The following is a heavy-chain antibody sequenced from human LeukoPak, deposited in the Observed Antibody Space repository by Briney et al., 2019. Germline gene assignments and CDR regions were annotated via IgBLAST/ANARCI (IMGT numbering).Heavy chain of an antibody. CDR2: ISSSSSYI. CDR1: GFTFSSYS. Sequence: PGGSLRLSCAASGFTFSSYSMNWVRQAPGKGLEWVSSISSSSSYIYYADSVKGRFTISRDNAKNSLYLQMNSLRAEDTAVYYRARAKRGYSYGYYHYFDYWGQGTLVTVSS. V-gene: IGHV3-21*04. CDR3: ARAKRGYSYGYYHYFDY. J-gene: IGHJ4*02. D-gene: IGHD5-18*01.